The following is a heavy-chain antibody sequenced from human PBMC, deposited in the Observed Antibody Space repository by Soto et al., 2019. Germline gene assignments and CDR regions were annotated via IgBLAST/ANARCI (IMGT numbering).Heavy chain of an antibody. D-gene: IGHD3-16*01. CDR1: GFTFSSYE. J-gene: IGHJ6*02. CDR3: ARGYDYVWGSSHYYYGMDV. CDR2: ISSSGSTI. Sequence: GGSLRLSCAASGFTFSSYEMNWVRQAPGKVLEWVSYISSSGSTIYYADSVKGRFTISRDNAKNSLYLQMNSLRAEDTAVYYCARGYDYVWGSSHYYYGMDVWGQGTTVTVSS. V-gene: IGHV3-48*03.